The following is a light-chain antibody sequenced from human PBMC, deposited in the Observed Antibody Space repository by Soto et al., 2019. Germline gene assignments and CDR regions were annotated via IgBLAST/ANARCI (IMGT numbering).Light chain of an antibody. CDR3: QQYNSYPLT. V-gene: IGKV1-5*01. J-gene: IGKJ1*01. CDR1: QSISSW. Sequence: GDKVTITFRASQSISSWLAWYQQKPGKAPKLLMYDASSLESGVPSRFSGSGSGTEFTLTISSLQPDDFATYYCQQYNSYPLTFGQGTKVDIK. CDR2: DAS.